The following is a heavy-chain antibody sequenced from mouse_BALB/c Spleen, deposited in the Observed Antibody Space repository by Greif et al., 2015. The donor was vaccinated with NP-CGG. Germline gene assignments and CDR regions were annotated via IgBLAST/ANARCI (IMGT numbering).Heavy chain of an antibody. CDR1: GFNIKDTY. CDR2: IDPANGNT. V-gene: IGHV14-3*02. D-gene: IGHD4-1*01. Sequence: EVQLQQSGAELVKPGASVKLSCTASGFNIKDTYMHWVKQRPEQGLEWIGRIDPANGNTKYDPKFQGKATITADTSSNTACLQLSSLTSEDTAVYYCARKLGRGLYFDYWGQGTTLTVSS. J-gene: IGHJ2*01. CDR3: ARKLGRGLYFDY.